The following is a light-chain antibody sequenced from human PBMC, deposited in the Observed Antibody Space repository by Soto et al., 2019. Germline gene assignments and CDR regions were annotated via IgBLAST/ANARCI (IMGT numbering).Light chain of an antibody. Sequence: QSALNQPASVSGSPGQSITISCSGTRSDIGSYNYVAWYQQFPGKTPKILIYGVSNRPSGVSSRFSGSKSGNTASLTISGLQAEDEADYYCISYTGSSTSYVFGSGTKLTVL. CDR1: RSDIGSYNY. CDR3: ISYTGSSTSYV. J-gene: IGLJ1*01. CDR2: GVS. V-gene: IGLV2-14*01.